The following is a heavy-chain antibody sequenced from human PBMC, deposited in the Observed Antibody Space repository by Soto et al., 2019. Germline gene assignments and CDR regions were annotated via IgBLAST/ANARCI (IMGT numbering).Heavy chain of an antibody. D-gene: IGHD3-10*01. Sequence: SVKVSCKASGGTFSSYAISWVRQAPGQGLEWMGGIIPIFGTANYAQKFQGRVTITADESTSTAYMELSSLRSEDTAVYYCAAAYGSGSYYYYYYGMDVWGQGTTVTVSS. J-gene: IGHJ6*02. CDR3: AAAYGSGSYYYYYYGMDV. CDR1: GGTFSSYA. V-gene: IGHV1-69*13. CDR2: IIPIFGTA.